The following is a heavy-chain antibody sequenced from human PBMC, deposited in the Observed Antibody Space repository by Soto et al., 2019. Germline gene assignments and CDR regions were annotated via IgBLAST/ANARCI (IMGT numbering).Heavy chain of an antibody. CDR3: ARDSKSLWFGESYDLDY. J-gene: IGHJ4*02. V-gene: IGHV3-30-3*01. D-gene: IGHD3-10*01. CDR1: GFTFSSYA. CDR2: ISYDGSNT. Sequence: PXGSLRLSCAASGFTFSSYAMHWVRHSPGKWLEWVAVISYDGSNTYYADSVKARFTISRDNSKNTLYLQMNSLRAEDTAVYYCARDSKSLWFGESYDLDYWGQGTLVTVSS.